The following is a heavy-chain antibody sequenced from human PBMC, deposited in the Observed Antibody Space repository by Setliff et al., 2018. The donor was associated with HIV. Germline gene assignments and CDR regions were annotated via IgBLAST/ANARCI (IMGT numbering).Heavy chain of an antibody. Sequence: GGSLRLSCEVFGFGFSVYGFHWVRQAPGKGLEWVAVIWYDGGKKHYADSLKGRFTISRDDSKNTLYLQMNSLRAEDTALYYCARGQFRLRPDSLDLWGQGTLVTVSS. V-gene: IGHV3-33*01. CDR3: ARGQFRLRPDSLDL. D-gene: IGHD2-21*01. CDR2: IWYDGGKK. CDR1: GFGFSVYG. J-gene: IGHJ3*01.